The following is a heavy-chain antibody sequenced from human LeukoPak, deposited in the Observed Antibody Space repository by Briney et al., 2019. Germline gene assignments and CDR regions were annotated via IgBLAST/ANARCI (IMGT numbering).Heavy chain of an antibody. CDR3: ARDSDYSGNGNGDWFDP. CDR1: GFRFTSFG. CDR2: ISTYIGVT. D-gene: IGHD4-11*01. J-gene: IGHJ5*02. Sequence: ASVKVSCKASGFRFTSFGVSWVRQAPGQGLEWMGWISTYIGVTHYAEEFEDRVTMTIDTSTTTAYMELRSLRYDDTAVYYCARDSDYSGNGNGDWFDPWGQGTVVTVSS. V-gene: IGHV1-18*04.